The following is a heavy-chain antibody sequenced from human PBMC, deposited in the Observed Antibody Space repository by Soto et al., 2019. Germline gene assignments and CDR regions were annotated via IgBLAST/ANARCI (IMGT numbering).Heavy chain of an antibody. CDR3: TTSLELPLGTDV. D-gene: IGHD1-7*01. J-gene: IGHJ6*02. CDR2: FDPEDGET. V-gene: IGHV1-24*01. Sequence: GASVKVSCKVSGYTLTELSMHWVRQAPGKGLEWMGSFDPEDGETIYTQTFQGRLTLTGDTSTDTAHMELSRLRSEDTAVYYCTTSLELPLGTDVWGPGTTVTVSS. CDR1: GYTLTELS.